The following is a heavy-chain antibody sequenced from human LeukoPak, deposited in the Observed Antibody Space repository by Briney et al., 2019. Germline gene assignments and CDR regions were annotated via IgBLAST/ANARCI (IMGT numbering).Heavy chain of an antibody. CDR1: GFTFSSYE. Sequence: GGSLRLSCAASGFTFSSYEMNWVRQAPGKGLEWVAFIRYDGSNKYYADSVKGRFTISRDNSKNTLYLQMNSPRAEDTAVYYCAKDHYGSGSAPYYFDYWGQGTLVTVSS. J-gene: IGHJ4*02. D-gene: IGHD3-10*01. CDR2: IRYDGSNK. V-gene: IGHV3-30*02. CDR3: AKDHYGSGSAPYYFDY.